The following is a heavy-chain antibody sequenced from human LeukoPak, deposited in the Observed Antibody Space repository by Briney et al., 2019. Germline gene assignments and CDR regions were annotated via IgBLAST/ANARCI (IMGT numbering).Heavy chain of an antibody. CDR2: IRTKGNSYAT. CDR3: TLEGRIGDPSFSFDY. V-gene: IGHV3-73*01. D-gene: IGHD2-21*02. J-gene: IGHJ4*02. Sequence: PGGSLGLSCAASGFTFSGSAVHWVRQASGKGLEWVGRIRTKGNSYATAYDASVKGRFTISRDDSKNTAYLQMNSLKTEDTAVYYCTLEGRIGDPSFSFDYWGRGTLVTVSS. CDR1: GFTFSGSA.